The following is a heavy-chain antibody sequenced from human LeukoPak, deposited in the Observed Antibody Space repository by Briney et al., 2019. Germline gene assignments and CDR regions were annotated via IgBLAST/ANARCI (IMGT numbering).Heavy chain of an antibody. CDR1: GFTFSSYG. D-gene: IGHD5-12*01. CDR2: IWYDGSNK. J-gene: IGHJ4*02. CDR3: PKDRLPRRDNKYYFDY. V-gene: IGHV3-33*06. Sequence: PGGSLRLSCAASGFTFSSYGMHWVRQAPGKGLERVAVIWYDGSNKYYADSVKGRFTISRDNSKNTLSLQMNSLRAEDTAVYYCPKDRLPRRDNKYYFDYWGQGTLVTVSS.